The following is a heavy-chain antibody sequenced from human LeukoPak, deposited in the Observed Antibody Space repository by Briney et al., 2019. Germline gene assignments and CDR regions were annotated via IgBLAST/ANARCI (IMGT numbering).Heavy chain of an antibody. CDR3: AGVASYAFDI. J-gene: IGHJ3*02. D-gene: IGHD6-6*01. CDR1: GFTFSSYW. CDR2: IKQDGSEK. V-gene: IGHV3-7*01. Sequence: GGSLRLSCEASGFTFSSYWMSWVRQAPGKGLEWVANIKQDGSEKYYVDSVKGRFTISRDNAKNSLYLQMNSLRAEDTAVFYCAGVASYAFDIWGQGTMVTVSS.